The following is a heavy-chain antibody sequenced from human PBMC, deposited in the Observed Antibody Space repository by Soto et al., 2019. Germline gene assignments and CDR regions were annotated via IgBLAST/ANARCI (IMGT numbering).Heavy chain of an antibody. CDR3: ARQRYGGKYYYGMDV. J-gene: IGHJ6*02. V-gene: IGHV5-51*01. CDR1: GYSSTSYW. Sequence: PGESLKISCKGSGYSSTSYWIGWARQMPGKGLEWMGIIYPGDSDTRYSPSFQGQVTISADKSISTAYVQWSSLKASDTAMYYCARQRYGGKYYYGMDVWGQGTTVTVSS. D-gene: IGHD5-18*01. CDR2: IYPGDSDT.